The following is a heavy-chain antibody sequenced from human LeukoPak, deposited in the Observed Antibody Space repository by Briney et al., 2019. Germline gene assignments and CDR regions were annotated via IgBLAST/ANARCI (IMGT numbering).Heavy chain of an antibody. CDR1: GFTFSNYY. CDR2: ISTSSTYT. D-gene: IGHD5-18*01. CDR3: ARGTAMVKANSFDY. J-gene: IGHJ4*02. Sequence: GGSLRLSCTASGFTFSNYYMSWIRQATGKGLEWVSYISTSSTYTNYADSMKGRFTISRDNAKNSLYLQMNSLRAEDTAVYYCARGTAMVKANSFDYWGRGTLVTVSS. V-gene: IGHV3-11*06.